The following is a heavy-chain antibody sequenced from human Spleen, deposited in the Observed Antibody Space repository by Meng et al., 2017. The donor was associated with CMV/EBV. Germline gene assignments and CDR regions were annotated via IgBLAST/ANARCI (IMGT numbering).Heavy chain of an antibody. CDR2: ISSSSSYI. CDR3: AREVKAVTSYYYGMDV. Sequence: GESLKISCAASGFTFSSYSMNWVRQAPGKGLEWVSSISSSSSYIYYADSVKGRFTISRDNAKNSLYLQMNSLRAEDTAVYYCAREVKAVTSYYYGMDVWGQGTTVTVSS. D-gene: IGHD4-17*01. V-gene: IGHV3-21*01. J-gene: IGHJ6*02. CDR1: GFTFSSYS.